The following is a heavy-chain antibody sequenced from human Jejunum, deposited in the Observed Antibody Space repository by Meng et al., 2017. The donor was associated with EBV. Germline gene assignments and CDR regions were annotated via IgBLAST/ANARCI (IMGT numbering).Heavy chain of an antibody. CDR2: FDPEDGET. D-gene: IGHD3-3*01. Sequence: QVQLVQSGAEGKKPGASVKVPCKVSGYSLTELSMPWVGQAPGKGLEWMGGFDPEDGETIYAQKFQGRVTMTEDTSTDTAYMELSSLRSEDTAVYYCATAHGFTIFGVAYYFDYWGQGTLVTVSS. CDR1: GYSLTELS. CDR3: ATAHGFTIFGVAYYFDY. J-gene: IGHJ4*02. V-gene: IGHV1-24*01.